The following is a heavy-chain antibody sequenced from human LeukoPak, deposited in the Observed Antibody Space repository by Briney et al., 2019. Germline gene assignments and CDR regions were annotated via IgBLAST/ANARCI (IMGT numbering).Heavy chain of an antibody. V-gene: IGHV4-59*01. CDR3: ARDLSSSSYNWFDP. CDR2: IYYSGST. Sequence: SETLSLTRTVSGGSISSYYWSWIRQPPGKGLEWIGYIYYSGSTNYNPSLKSRVTISVDTSKNQFSLKLSSVTAADTAVYYCARDLSSSSYNWFDPWGQGTLVTVSS. CDR1: GGSISSYY. D-gene: IGHD6-6*01. J-gene: IGHJ5*02.